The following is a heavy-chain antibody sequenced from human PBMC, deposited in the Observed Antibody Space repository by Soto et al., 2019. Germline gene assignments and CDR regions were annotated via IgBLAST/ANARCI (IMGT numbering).Heavy chain of an antibody. CDR2: ISGSGGST. V-gene: IGHV3-23*01. Sequence: GGSLRLSCAASGLTFSSYAMSWVRQAPGKGLEWVSAISGSGGSTYYADSVKGRFTISRDNSKNTLYLQMNSLRAEDTAVYYCAKDSGDYVWGSYRYTAPFDYWGQGTLVTVSS. CDR1: GLTFSSYA. D-gene: IGHD3-16*02. CDR3: AKDSGDYVWGSYRYTAPFDY. J-gene: IGHJ4*02.